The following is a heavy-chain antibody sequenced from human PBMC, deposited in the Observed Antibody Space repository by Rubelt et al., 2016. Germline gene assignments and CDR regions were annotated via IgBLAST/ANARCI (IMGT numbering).Heavy chain of an antibody. CDR2: IYSGGST. D-gene: IGHD3-22*01. V-gene: IGHV3-66*02. CDR3: ARDATYYYDSSGYRYGMDV. CDR1: GFTFSSYS. J-gene: IGHJ6*02. Sequence: AASGFTFSSYSMNWVRQAPGKGLEWVSVIYSGGSTYYADSVKGRFTISRDNSKNTLYLQMNSLRAEDTAVYYCARDATYYYDSSGYRYGMDVWGQGTTVTVSS.